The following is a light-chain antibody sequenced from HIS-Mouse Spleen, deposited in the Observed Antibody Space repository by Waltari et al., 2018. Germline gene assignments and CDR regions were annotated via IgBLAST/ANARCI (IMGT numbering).Light chain of an antibody. CDR1: PSVLYSSNNKNY. Sequence: DIVMTQSPDSLAVSLGERATINCKSSPSVLYSSNNKNYLAWYQQKPGQPPKLLIYWASTRESGVPDRFSGSGSGTDFTLTISSLQAEDVAVHYCQQYYSTPPTFGQGTKVEIK. CDR2: WAS. V-gene: IGKV4-1*01. J-gene: IGKJ1*01. CDR3: QQYYSTPPT.